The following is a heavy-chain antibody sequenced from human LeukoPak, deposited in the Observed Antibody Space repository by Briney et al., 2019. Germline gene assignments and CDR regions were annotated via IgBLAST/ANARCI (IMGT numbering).Heavy chain of an antibody. D-gene: IGHD3-9*01. Sequence: SETLSLTCTVSGGSISSYYWSWIRQPPGKGVEWIGYMYYSGSTNYNPSLKSRVTISVDTSKNQFSLKLSSVTAADTAVYYCARDRYDILTGFRFDYWGQGTLVTVSS. CDR1: GGSISSYY. J-gene: IGHJ4*02. CDR2: MYYSGST. CDR3: ARDRYDILTGFRFDY. V-gene: IGHV4-59*01.